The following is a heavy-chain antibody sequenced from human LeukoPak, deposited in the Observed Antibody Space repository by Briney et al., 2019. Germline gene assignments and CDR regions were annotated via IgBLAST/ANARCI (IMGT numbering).Heavy chain of an antibody. CDR1: GFTFSSHS. CDR3: ARDRPSRRPGLAVDF. J-gene: IGHJ4*02. Sequence: GGSLRLSCAASGFTFSSHSMNWVRQAPGKGLEWVSSIGSSSSYIYYADSVKGRFTISRDSAKNSLYLQMNSLRADDTAVYYCARDRPSRRPGLAVDFWGQGTLVTVSS. V-gene: IGHV3-21*01. CDR2: IGSSSSYI.